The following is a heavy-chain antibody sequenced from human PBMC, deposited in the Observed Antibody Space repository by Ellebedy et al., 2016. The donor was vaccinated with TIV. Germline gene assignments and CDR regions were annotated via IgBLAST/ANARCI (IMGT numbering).Heavy chain of an antibody. V-gene: IGHV4-59*08. CDR2: FSYTGST. Sequence: MPSETLSLTCTVSGASISSYSWAWIRQPPGMGLDYIGYFSYTGSTNYSPSLNSRVSISVDTSKTQFSLKLSSVTAADTAVYYCARRKVRSGPAFDYWGQGTLVTVSS. D-gene: IGHD3-10*01. J-gene: IGHJ4*02. CDR1: GASISSYS. CDR3: ARRKVRSGPAFDY.